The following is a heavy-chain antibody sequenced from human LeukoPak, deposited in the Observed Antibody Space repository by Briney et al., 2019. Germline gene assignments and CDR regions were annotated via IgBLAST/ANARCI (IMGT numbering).Heavy chain of an antibody. CDR1: GGSISSGGYS. J-gene: IGHJ4*02. D-gene: IGHD1-26*01. CDR2: IYHSGST. CDR3: ARAHLVVGAKAAYFDY. V-gene: IGHV4-30-2*01. Sequence: SQTLSLTCAVSGGSISSGGYSWSWIRQPPGKGLEWIVYIYHSGSTYYNPSLKSRVTISVDRSKNQFSLKLSSVTAADTAVYYCARAHLVVGAKAAYFDYWGQGTLVTVSS.